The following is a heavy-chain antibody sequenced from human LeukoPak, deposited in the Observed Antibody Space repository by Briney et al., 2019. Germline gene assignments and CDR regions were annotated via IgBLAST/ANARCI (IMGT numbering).Heavy chain of an antibody. J-gene: IGHJ5*02. CDR3: ARALDRIAAAGFDP. CDR2: MNPNSGNT. CDR1: GYTFTSYD. V-gene: IGHV1-8*01. Sequence: ASVKVSCKASGYTFTSYDINWVRHATGQGLELMGWMNPNSGNTGYAQKFQGRVTMTRNTSISTAYMELSSLRSEDTAVYYCARALDRIAAAGFDPWGQGTLVTVSS. D-gene: IGHD6-13*01.